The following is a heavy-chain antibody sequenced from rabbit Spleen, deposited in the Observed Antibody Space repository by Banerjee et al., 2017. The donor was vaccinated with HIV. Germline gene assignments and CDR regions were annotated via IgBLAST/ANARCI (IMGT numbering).Heavy chain of an antibody. Sequence: QEQLVESGGGLVKPGASLTLACTASGFSFSRGYYICWVRQAPGKRLQWIGCIATGKAVYATWAKGRFTFSKTSSTTVTLQLTSLTAADTATYFCARDLDDVIGWNFAWWGQGTLVTVS. D-gene: IGHD4-1*01. CDR2: IATGKA. CDR3: ARDLDDVIGWNFAW. CDR1: GFSFSRGYY. V-gene: IGHV1S45*01. J-gene: IGHJ3*01.